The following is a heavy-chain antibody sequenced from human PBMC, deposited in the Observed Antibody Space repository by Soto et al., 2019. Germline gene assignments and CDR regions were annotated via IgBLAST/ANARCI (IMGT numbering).Heavy chain of an antibody. Sequence: QVQLVQSGAEVKKPGASVKVSCKASGYTFTSYAMHWVRQAPGQRLEWMGWINAGNGNTKYSQKFQGRVTITRDTSASRAYMELSSLRSEDTAVYYCARDGTLLWFGEWYYYGMDVWGQGTTVTVSS. CDR3: ARDGTLLWFGEWYYYGMDV. CDR1: GYTFTSYA. J-gene: IGHJ6*02. CDR2: INAGNGNT. D-gene: IGHD3-10*01. V-gene: IGHV1-3*01.